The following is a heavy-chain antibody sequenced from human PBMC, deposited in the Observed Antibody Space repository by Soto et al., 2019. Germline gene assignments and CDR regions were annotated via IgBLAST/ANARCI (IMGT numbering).Heavy chain of an antibody. V-gene: IGHV4-34*01. CDR1: GGSFSGYY. J-gene: IGHJ6*02. Sequence: SETLSLTCAVHGGSFSGYYWDWIRQPPGKGLEWIGEVNHGGTSNYNPSLKSRAIISVDTSKNQFSLKLTSVTAADTAVYYCARDLWGYCGTDCYPLDVWGQGTTVS. D-gene: IGHD2-21*02. CDR2: VNHGGTS. CDR3: ARDLWGYCGTDCYPLDV.